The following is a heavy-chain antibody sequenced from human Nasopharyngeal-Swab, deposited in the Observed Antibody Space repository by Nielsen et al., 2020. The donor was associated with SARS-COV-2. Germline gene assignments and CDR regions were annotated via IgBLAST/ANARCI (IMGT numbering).Heavy chain of an antibody. CDR1: GFTFSNYW. CDR3: ARSEI. J-gene: IGHJ4*02. D-gene: IGHD5-24*01. CDR2: RKQDGSEK. Sequence: GESLKISCAASGFTFSNYWMSWVRQAPGKGLEWVANRKQDGSEKYYVDSVKGRFTISRDNAKNSLYLQMNSLRVEDTAVYYCARSEIWGQGTLVTVSS. V-gene: IGHV3-7*01.